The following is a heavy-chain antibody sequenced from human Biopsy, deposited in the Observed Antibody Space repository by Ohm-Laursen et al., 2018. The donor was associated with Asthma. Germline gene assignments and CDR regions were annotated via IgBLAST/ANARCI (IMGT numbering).Heavy chain of an antibody. CDR1: GDSFSNYA. V-gene: IGHV1-3*01. D-gene: IGHD3-9*01. CDR3: ARTYFDFLTGQVHDAFAM. Sequence: ASVKVSCKVSGDSFSNYAISWVRQAPGQRLEWMGWINAGDGNTKYSQKFQGRVTITRDTSASTAYMDLSSLRSEDTAVYYCARTYFDFLTGQVHDAFAMWGQGTMVTVSS. J-gene: IGHJ3*02. CDR2: INAGDGNT.